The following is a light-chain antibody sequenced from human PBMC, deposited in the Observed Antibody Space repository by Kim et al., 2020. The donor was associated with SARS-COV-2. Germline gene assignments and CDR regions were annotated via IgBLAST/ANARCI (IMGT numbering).Light chain of an antibody. V-gene: IGKV2-30*01. CDR1: LSLVNTDGVTY. J-gene: IGKJ4*01. CDR3: MQGTHWPFT. Sequence: VAMTQSPLSLPATLGQPASISCKSSLSLVNTDGVTYLSWFHQRPGQSPRRLIYRVSDRDTGVPDRFSGSGSGTDFTLRITSVEAEDIGVYYCMQGTHWPFTFGGGTTVDIK. CDR2: RVS.